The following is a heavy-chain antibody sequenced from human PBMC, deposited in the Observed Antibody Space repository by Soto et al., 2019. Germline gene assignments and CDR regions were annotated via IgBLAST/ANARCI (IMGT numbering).Heavy chain of an antibody. J-gene: IGHJ4*02. V-gene: IGHV3-23*01. Sequence: EVQLLESGGGLVQPGGSLRLSCTASGFTFSTYAMSWVRQAPGKGLEWVSTISDSGSTYYADSVKGRFTISRDNSKNKLYLERNSLRAEDTAVYYCAKDKGGRYCSRTSCLYSFDYWGQGTLVTVSS. CDR3: AKDKGGRYCSRTSCLYSFDY. CDR2: ISDSGST. CDR1: GFTFSTYA. D-gene: IGHD2-2*01.